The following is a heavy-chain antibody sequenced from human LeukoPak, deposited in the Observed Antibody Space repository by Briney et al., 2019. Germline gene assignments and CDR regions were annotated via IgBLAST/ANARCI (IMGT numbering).Heavy chain of an antibody. CDR3: ARDLRGSDAYYFDY. CDR1: GITFSSFG. Sequence: GGSLRLSCTTSGITFSSFGMHWVRQAPGKGLEWVAFIRYDGSKKYYADSVKGRFTISRDNSKNTLYLQMNSLRGEDTAVYYCARDLRGSDAYYFDYWGQGTLVTVSS. J-gene: IGHJ4*02. CDR2: IRYDGSKK. V-gene: IGHV3-30*02. D-gene: IGHD3-10*01.